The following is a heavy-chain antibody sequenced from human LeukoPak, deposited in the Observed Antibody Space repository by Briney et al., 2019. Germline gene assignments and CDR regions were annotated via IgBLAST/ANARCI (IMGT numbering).Heavy chain of an antibody. Sequence: AGGSLRLSCAASGFTFSSYWMSWVRQAPGKGLEWVANIKQDGSEKYYVDSVKGRFTISRDNAKNSLYLQMNSLRAEDTAVYYCAGSGYCSSTSCYPYYYYYMDVWGKGTTVTVSS. CDR3: AGSGYCSSTSCYPYYYYYMDV. V-gene: IGHV3-7*01. D-gene: IGHD2-2*01. J-gene: IGHJ6*03. CDR1: GFTFSSYW. CDR2: IKQDGSEK.